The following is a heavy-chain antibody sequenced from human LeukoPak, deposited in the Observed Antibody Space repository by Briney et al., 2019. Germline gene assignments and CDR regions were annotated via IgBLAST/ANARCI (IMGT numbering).Heavy chain of an antibody. CDR1: GGSISSSS. D-gene: IGHD6-6*01. V-gene: IGHV3-48*01. Sequence: ETLSLTCTVSGGSISSSSYYWGWIRQPPGKGLEWVSYISSSSSNIYYADSVKGRFTISRDNAKNSLYLQMNSLRAEDTAVYYCAREAAARGYFDYWGQGTLVTVSS. CDR2: ISSSSSNI. J-gene: IGHJ4*02. CDR3: AREAAARGYFDY.